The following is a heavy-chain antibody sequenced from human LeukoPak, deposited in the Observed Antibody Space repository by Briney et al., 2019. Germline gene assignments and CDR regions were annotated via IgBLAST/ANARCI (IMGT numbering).Heavy chain of an antibody. CDR2: ITSGGDST. CDR3: TRQRRGTYYAFDS. Sequence: GGSLRLSCDASGFSISDYYMSWIRQSPGKGLEWISYITSGGDSTNYADSVKGRFTISRDKDKNSVALQLNSLRAEDTAVYYCTRQRRGTYYAFDSWGQGTLVTVSS. D-gene: IGHD3-16*01. J-gene: IGHJ4*02. CDR1: GFSISDYY. V-gene: IGHV3-11*01.